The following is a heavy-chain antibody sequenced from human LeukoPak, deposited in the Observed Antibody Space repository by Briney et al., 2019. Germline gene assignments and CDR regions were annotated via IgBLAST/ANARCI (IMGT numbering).Heavy chain of an antibody. CDR1: GYSISSGYY. CDR2: IYHSGST. D-gene: IGHD2-2*01. J-gene: IGHJ3*02. CDR3: ARGDRPREVPPRIRKKNAFDI. V-gene: IGHV4-38-2*02. Sequence: SETLSLTCTVSGYSISSGYYWGWIRQPPGKGLEWIGSIYHSGSTYYNPSLKSRVTISVDTSKNQFSLKLSSVTAADTALYYCARGDRPREVPPRIRKKNAFDIWGQGTMVTVSS.